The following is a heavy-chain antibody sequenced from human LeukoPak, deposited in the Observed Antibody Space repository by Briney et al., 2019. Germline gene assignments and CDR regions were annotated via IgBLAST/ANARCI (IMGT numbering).Heavy chain of an antibody. CDR1: GFTFSSYV. Sequence: GGSLRLSCAASGFTFSSYVMNWVRLAPGKGLEWVSVISTSGGTTYYADSVKGRFTMSRDNSKNTLYLQMNSLRAEDTAVYYCAKTMYTSPWSRVLDYWGQEPLVTVSS. CDR3: AKTMYTSPWSRVLDY. CDR2: ISTSGGTT. J-gene: IGHJ4*02. D-gene: IGHD6-19*01. V-gene: IGHV3-23*01.